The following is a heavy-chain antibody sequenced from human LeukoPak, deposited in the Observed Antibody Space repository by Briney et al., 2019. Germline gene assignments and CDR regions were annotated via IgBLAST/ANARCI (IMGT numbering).Heavy chain of an antibody. CDR3: ARGLEYGDY. V-gene: IGHV3-53*01. Sequence: GGSLRLSCAASGFTFSNAWMSWVRQAPGKGLEWVSVIYSGGSTYYADSVKGRFTISRDNSKNTLYLQMNSLRAEDTAVYYCARGLEYGDYWGQGTLVTVSS. D-gene: IGHD6-6*01. CDR1: GFTFSNAW. J-gene: IGHJ4*02. CDR2: IYSGGST.